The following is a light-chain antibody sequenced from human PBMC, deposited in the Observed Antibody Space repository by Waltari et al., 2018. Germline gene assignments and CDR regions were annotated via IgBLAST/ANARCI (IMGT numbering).Light chain of an antibody. CDR2: AAS. V-gene: IGKV1-8*01. CDR1: QGVSTY. Sequence: AIRMTHAPSSLSASIGDRVTFACRASQGVSTYLAWYQQKPGKAPSPLIDAASTLQSGVPSRFSGSGTGTDFTLTITCLQSEDFATYYCQQYHDYPWTFGQGTKVDI. CDR3: QQYHDYPWT. J-gene: IGKJ1*01.